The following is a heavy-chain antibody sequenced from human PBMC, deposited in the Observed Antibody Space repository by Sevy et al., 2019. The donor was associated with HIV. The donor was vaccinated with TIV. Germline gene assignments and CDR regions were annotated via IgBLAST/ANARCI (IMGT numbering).Heavy chain of an antibody. V-gene: IGHV3-7*01. Sequence: GGSLRLSCVASGFTFTNYWISWVRQTPGKGLEWVATIKQDESEKYYLDSVKGRFAISRDNGKKSVSLQMNGLSAEDMALYYSAREVGVYNCSPYYFDSWGQGTLVTVSS. CDR2: IKQDESEK. CDR3: AREVGVYNCSPYYFDS. D-gene: IGHD6-6*01. J-gene: IGHJ4*02. CDR1: GFTFTNYW.